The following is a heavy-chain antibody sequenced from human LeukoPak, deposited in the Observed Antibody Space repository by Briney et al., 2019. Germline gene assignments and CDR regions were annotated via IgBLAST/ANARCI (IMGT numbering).Heavy chain of an antibody. J-gene: IGHJ4*02. V-gene: IGHV7-4-1*02. CDR3: AREEEAGYNPEFAY. CDR1: GYTFTSYA. D-gene: IGHD5-24*01. Sequence: ASVKVSCKASGYTFTSYAMNWVRQAPGQGLEWMGWINTNTGNPTYAQGFTGRFVFSLATSVSTAYLQISSLKAEDTAVYYCAREEEAGYNPEFAYWGQGTLVTVSS. CDR2: INTNTGNP.